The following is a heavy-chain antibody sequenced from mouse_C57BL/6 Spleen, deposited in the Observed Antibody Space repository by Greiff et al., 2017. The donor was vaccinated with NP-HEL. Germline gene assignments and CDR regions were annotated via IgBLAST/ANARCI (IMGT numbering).Heavy chain of an antibody. Sequence: QVQLQQSGAELVRPGTSVKVSCKASGYAFTNYLIEWVKQRPGQGLEWIGVINPGSGGTNYNEKFKGKATLTADKSSSTAYMQLSSLTSEDSAVYFCARAGGYSNYVEYWGQGTTLTVSS. V-gene: IGHV1-54*01. D-gene: IGHD2-5*01. CDR1: GYAFTNYL. J-gene: IGHJ2*01. CDR3: ARAGGYSNYVEY. CDR2: INPGSGGT.